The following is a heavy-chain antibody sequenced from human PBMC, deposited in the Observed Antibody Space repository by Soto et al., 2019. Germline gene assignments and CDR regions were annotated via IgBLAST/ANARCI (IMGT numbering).Heavy chain of an antibody. Sequence: SETLSLTCTVPGGSIIRSSYYWGWVRQPPGKGLEWIGSIYYTGSTYYNPSLKSRVTMSVDTSKNQFSLKLSSVTAADTAVYYCARRGESTTVFAFDIWGQGTMVTVSS. J-gene: IGHJ3*02. V-gene: IGHV4-39*01. CDR2: IYYTGST. CDR3: ARRGESTTVFAFDI. D-gene: IGHD4-17*01. CDR1: GGSIIRSSYY.